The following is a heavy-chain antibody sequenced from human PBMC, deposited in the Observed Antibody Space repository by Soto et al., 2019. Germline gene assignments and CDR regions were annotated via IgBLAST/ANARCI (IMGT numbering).Heavy chain of an antibody. V-gene: IGHV1-69*01. Sequence: QVQLVQSGAEVKKPGSSVKVSCKASGGTFSSYAISWVRQAPGQGLEWMGGIIPISGTANYAQKFQGRVTITADESTSTAYMELSSLRSEDTAVYYCARMGYYYDSSGYYYFWFDPWGQGTLVTVSS. CDR2: IIPISGTA. CDR1: GGTFSSYA. CDR3: ARMGYYYDSSGYYYFWFDP. D-gene: IGHD3-22*01. J-gene: IGHJ5*02.